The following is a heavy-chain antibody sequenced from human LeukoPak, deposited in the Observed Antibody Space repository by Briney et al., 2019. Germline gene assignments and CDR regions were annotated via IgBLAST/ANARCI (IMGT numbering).Heavy chain of an antibody. D-gene: IGHD2-15*01. CDR2: MNPNSGNT. J-gene: IGHJ6*03. Sequence: ASVKVSCKASGYTFTSYDINWVRQATGQGLEWMGWMNPNSGNTGYAQKFQDRVTMTRNTSISTAYMELSSLRSEDTAVYYCARGVRLSCYSCRYYYYYMDVWGKGTTVTVSS. CDR1: GYTFTSYD. CDR3: ARGVRLSCYSCRYYYYYMDV. V-gene: IGHV1-8*01.